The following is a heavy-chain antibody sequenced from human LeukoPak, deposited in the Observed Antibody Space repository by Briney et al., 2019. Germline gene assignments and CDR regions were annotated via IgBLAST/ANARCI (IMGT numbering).Heavy chain of an antibody. CDR2: INPSAGST. CDR1: GYTFTNYC. CDR3: ARSFGYYDSSGYGLGHYFDY. Sequence: ASVKVSCKASGYTFTNYCLHWVRQAPGQGLEWMGIINPSAGSTSYAQKFQGRVTMTRDTSTSTVYMELSSLRSEDTAVYYCARSFGYYDSSGYGLGHYFDYWGQGTLVTVSS. V-gene: IGHV1-46*01. J-gene: IGHJ4*02. D-gene: IGHD3-22*01.